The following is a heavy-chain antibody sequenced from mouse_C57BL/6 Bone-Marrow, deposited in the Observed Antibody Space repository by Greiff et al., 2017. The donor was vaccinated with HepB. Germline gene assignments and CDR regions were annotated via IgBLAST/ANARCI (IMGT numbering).Heavy chain of an antibody. CDR3: TSYYGSSSY. D-gene: IGHD1-1*01. CDR2: IVPENGDT. Sequence: VQLKQSGAELVRPGASVKLSCTASGFNIKDDYMHWVKQRPEQGLEWIGWIVPENGDTEYGSKFQGKATITADTSSNTAYLQLSSLTSEDTAVYYCTSYYGSSSYWGQGTTLAVTS. CDR1: GFNIKDDY. J-gene: IGHJ2*01. V-gene: IGHV14-4*01.